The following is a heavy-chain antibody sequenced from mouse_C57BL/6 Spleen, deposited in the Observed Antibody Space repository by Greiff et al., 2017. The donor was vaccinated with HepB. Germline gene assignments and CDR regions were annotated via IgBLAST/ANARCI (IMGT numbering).Heavy chain of an antibody. J-gene: IGHJ4*01. CDR3: TGRRMDY. CDR1: GFNIKDDY. Sequence: VQLQQSGAELVWPGASVKLSCTASGFNIKDDYMHWVKQRPEQGLEWIGWIDPENGDTEYASKFQGKATITADTSSNTAYLQLSSLTSEDTAVYYCTGRRMDYWGQGTSVTVSS. V-gene: IGHV14-4*01. CDR2: IDPENGDT. D-gene: IGHD1-1*01.